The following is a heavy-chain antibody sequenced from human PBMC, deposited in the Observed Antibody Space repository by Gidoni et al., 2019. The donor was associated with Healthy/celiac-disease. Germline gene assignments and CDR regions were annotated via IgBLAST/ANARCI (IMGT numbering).Heavy chain of an antibody. CDR1: GGSISSGDYY. CDR3: ARSIVVPAAIMGNWFDP. Sequence: QVQLQESGPGLVKPSQTLSLTCTVSGGSISSGDYYWSWIRQPPGKGLEWIGYIYYSGSTYYNPSLKSRVTISVDTSKNQFSLKLSSVTAADTAVYYCARSIVVPAAIMGNWFDPWGQGTLVTVSS. CDR2: IYYSGST. V-gene: IGHV4-30-4*01. J-gene: IGHJ5*02. D-gene: IGHD2-2*02.